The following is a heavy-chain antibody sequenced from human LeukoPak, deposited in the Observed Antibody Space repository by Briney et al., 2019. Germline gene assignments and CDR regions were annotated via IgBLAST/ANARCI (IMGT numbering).Heavy chain of an antibody. CDR1: GYSFTSYW. CDR3: ARHGYKGVGATIAAFDI. CDR2: IYPGDSDT. J-gene: IGHJ3*02. Sequence: GESLKISCKGSGYSFTSYWIGWVRQMPGKGLEWMGIIYPGDSDTRYSPSFQGQVTISADKSISTAYLQWSSLKASGTAMYYCARHGYKGVGATIAAFDIWGQGTMVTVSS. D-gene: IGHD1-26*01. V-gene: IGHV5-51*01.